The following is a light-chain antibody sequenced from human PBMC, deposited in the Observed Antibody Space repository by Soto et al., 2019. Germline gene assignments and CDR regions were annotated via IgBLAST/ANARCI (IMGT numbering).Light chain of an antibody. CDR2: GNN. CDR3: HSYDSSPPVV. J-gene: IGLJ2*01. CDR1: SSNIGAGYD. Sequence: QSVLTQPPSVSGAPGQRVTIYCTGGSSNIGAGYDVHWYQQLPGTAPRLLIYGNNNRPSGVPDRFSGSKSGTSASLAITGLQAEEEADYYCHSYDSSPPVVFGGGTKLTVL. V-gene: IGLV1-40*01.